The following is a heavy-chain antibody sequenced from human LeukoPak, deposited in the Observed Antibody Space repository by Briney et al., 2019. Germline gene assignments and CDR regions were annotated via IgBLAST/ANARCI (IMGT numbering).Heavy chain of an antibody. CDR2: TSYDGSTE. D-gene: IGHD4-17*01. CDR1: GFTFGSYA. J-gene: IGHJ4*02. V-gene: IGHV3-30*18. CDR3: AKDQYSRDYFDLDY. Sequence: PGGSLRLSCAASGFTFGSYAMHWVRQAPGKGLEWVAYTSYDGSTECYADSVKGRFTIYRDNSKDTLYLQMNSLRAEDTAVYFCAKDQYSRDYFDLDYWGQGTLVTVSP.